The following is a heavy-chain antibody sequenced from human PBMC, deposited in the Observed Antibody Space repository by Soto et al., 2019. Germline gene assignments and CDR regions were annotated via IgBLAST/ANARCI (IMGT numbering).Heavy chain of an antibody. V-gene: IGHV1-46*01. CDR2: VNPSGGHT. CDR3: ARGGHVVVVTAAVDY. D-gene: IGHD2-21*02. CDR1: GDTFTDYY. Sequence: QVQLMQSGAEVKKPGASVKVSCKASGDTFTDYYIHWVRQAPGQGLEWMGTVNPSGGHTTYAQHFLGRVPMTRDTSTSTLYMELTSLTSDDTAIYYCARGGHVVVVTAAVDYWGQGTLVTVSS. J-gene: IGHJ4*02.